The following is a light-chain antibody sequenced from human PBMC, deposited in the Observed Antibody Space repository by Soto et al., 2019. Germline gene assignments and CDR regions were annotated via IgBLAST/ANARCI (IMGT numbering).Light chain of an antibody. CDR1: QSISSY. Sequence: DIQMTQSPSSLSASVGDRVTITCRASQSISSYLNWYQQKPGKAPKLLIYAASSLQSGVPSRFSSSGSGTDFPLTISSLQPEDFATYYYQQSYSTPRTFGGGTKVEIK. J-gene: IGKJ4*01. CDR2: AAS. V-gene: IGKV1-39*01. CDR3: QQSYSTPRT.